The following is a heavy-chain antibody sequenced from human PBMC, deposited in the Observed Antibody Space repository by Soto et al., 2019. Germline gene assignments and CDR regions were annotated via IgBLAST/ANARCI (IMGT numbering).Heavy chain of an antibody. CDR2: ISGDGYYT. CDR1: GFTFNIYA. CDR3: ASGAGYCSRTTCYGDY. D-gene: IGHD2-2*01. J-gene: IGHJ4*02. V-gene: IGHV3-64*07. Sequence: EVQLVESGGGLVQPGGSLRLSCAASGFTFNIYAMHWVRQAPGNGLEYVSSISGDGYYTYYADSVKGRFTISRDNSKNTLYLQMGRLRAEDMAVYYCASGAGYCSRTTCYGDYWGQGTLVTVSS.